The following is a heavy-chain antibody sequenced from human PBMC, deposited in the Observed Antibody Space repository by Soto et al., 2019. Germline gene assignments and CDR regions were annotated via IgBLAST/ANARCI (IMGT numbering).Heavy chain of an antibody. D-gene: IGHD4-17*01. CDR2: IVVGSGNT. J-gene: IGHJ6*02. CDR3: AAAVTTGYYYGMDV. CDR1: GFTFTSSA. V-gene: IGHV1-58*01. Sequence: SVKVSCKASGFTFTSSAVQWVRQARGQRLEWIGWIVVGSGNTNYAQKFQERVTITRDMSTSTAYMELSSLRSEDTAVYYCAAAVTTGYYYGMDVWGQGTTVTVSS.